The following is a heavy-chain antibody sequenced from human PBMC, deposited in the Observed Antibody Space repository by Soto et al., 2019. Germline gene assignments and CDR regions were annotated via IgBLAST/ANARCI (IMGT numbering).Heavy chain of an antibody. CDR2: ISTYNGNT. V-gene: IGHV1-18*01. D-gene: IGHD2-2*01. Sequence: ASVKVSCKASGYTFNTYCISWLRQAPGQGLEWIGWISTYNGNTNYVPKFQGRITMTTDTSTSTAYMELRSLRSDDTALYFCARDTSNYFDFWGQGTQVTVSS. CDR3: ARDTSNYFDF. CDR1: GYTFNTYC. J-gene: IGHJ4*02.